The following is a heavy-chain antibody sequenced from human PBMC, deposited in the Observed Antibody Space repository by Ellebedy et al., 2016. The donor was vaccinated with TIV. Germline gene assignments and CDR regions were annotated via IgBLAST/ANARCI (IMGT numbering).Heavy chain of an antibody. CDR3: ARAGDTANWVYYIDF. CDR2: VSYSGST. D-gene: IGHD7-27*01. V-gene: IGHV4-59*01. Sequence: SETLSLTCTVSGYSITNSYYWSWIRQSPEKGLEWIGYVSYSGSTKYNPSLKSRVTISVDSSKNQFSLKLTSVTAADTAIYYCARAGDTANWVYYIDFWGQGTLVTVSS. J-gene: IGHJ4*02. CDR1: GYSITNSY.